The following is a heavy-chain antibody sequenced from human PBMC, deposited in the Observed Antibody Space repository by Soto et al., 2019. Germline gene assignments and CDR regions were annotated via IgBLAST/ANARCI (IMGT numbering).Heavy chain of an antibody. J-gene: IGHJ6*02. CDR2: IYYSGST. D-gene: IGHD2-2*01. V-gene: IGHV4-30-4*01. CDR3: AREYIVVVPAATKVRWYYYYYGMDV. CDR1: GGSISSGDYY. Sequence: SETLSLTCTVSGGSISSGDYYWSWIRQPPGKGLEWIGYIYYSGSTYYNPSLESRVTISVDTSKNQFSLKLSSVTAADTAVYYCAREYIVVVPAATKVRWYYYYYGMDVWGQGTTVTVSS.